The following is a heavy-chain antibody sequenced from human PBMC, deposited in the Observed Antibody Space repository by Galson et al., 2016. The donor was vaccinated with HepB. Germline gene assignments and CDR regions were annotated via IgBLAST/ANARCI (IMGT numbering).Heavy chain of an antibody. CDR2: IKRDGSQI. CDR3: ARDSTPYDASAYYDAFDI. V-gene: IGHV3-7*01. D-gene: IGHD3-22*01. Sequence: SLRLSCAASGFTFSGFWMTWVRQAPGRGLEWVANIKRDGSQIHYVDSVEGRFTISRDNAKNTLYLQMNSLRAEDTAVYYCARDSTPYDASAYYDAFDIWGQGTMDTVSS. J-gene: IGHJ3*02. CDR1: GFTFSGFW.